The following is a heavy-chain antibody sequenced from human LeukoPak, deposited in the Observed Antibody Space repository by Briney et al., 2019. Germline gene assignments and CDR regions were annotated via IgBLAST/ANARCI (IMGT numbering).Heavy chain of an antibody. CDR2: IYYSGST. CDR3: ARRIKAVSAFDI. J-gene: IGHJ3*02. CDR1: GGSISSYY. V-gene: IGHV4-59*08. D-gene: IGHD6-19*01. Sequence: SETLSLICTVSGGSISSYYWSWIRQPPGKGLEWIGYIYYSGSTNYNPSLKSRVTISVDTSKNQFSLKLSSVTAADTAVYYCARRIKAVSAFDIWGQGTMVTVSS.